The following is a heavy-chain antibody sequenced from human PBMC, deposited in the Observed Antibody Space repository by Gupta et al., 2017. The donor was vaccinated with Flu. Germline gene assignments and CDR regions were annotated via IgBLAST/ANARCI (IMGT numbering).Heavy chain of an antibody. J-gene: IGHJ3*02. CDR3: SGGGWGYSGGPREAFDI. Sequence: YIHWGRQAPGQGLEWMGWIDPNTGRTHYPQKFQGRVTRTRDASINTAYLKLNRRRSDDTAVYYCSGGGWGYSGGPREAFDIWGQGTTVTVSS. V-gene: IGHV1-2*02. CDR1: Y. D-gene: IGHD2-15*01. CDR2: IDPNTGRT.